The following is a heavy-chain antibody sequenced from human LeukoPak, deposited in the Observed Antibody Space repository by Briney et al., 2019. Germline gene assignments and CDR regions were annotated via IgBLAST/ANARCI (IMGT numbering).Heavy chain of an antibody. D-gene: IGHD1-7*01. CDR3: ARLDPRGNYPRWFDP. CDR1: GGSISSSSYH. V-gene: IGHV4-39*01. CDR2: IYYSGST. Sequence: PSETLSLTCTVSGGSISSSSYHWGWIRQPPGKGLDWIGSIYYSGSTYYDPSFKSRVTISVDTSKNQFSLKLSSVTAADTAVYYCARLDPRGNYPRWFDPWGQGTLVTVSS. J-gene: IGHJ5*02.